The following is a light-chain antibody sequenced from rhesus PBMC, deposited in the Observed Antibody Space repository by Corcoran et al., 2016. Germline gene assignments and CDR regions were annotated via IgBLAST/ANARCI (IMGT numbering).Light chain of an antibody. CDR1: SSDVGFYNY. Sequence: QSAPTQPPSVSGSPGQSVTISCTGASSDVGFYNYVSWYQHHPGKAPKILISGVSNRPSGVSDRFSGSKSGNTASLTISGLQAEDEADYYGCSYTPSSTYIFGSGTRLTVL. J-gene: IGLJ1*01. V-gene: IGLV2S7*01. CDR3: CSYTPSSTYI. CDR2: GVS.